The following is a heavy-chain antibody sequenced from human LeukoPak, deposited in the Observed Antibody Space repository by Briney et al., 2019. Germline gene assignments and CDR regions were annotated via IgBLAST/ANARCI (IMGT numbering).Heavy chain of an antibody. CDR3: TRGGGSGRYYFDY. V-gene: IGHV3-49*03. CDR1: GFTFGDYA. D-gene: IGHD3-10*01. CDR2: IRTKGYGGTT. Sequence: GGSLRLSCTASGFTFGDYAVSWFCQAPGKGLEWVSFIRTKGYGGTTEYAASVKGRFTISRDDSKSIAYLQMNSLKTEDTAVYYCTRGGGSGRYYFDYWGQGTLVTVSS. J-gene: IGHJ4*02.